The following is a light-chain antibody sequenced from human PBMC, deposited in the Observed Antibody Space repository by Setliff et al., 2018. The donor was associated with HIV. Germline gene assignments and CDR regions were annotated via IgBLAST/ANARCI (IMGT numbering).Light chain of an antibody. V-gene: IGLV2-11*01. J-gene: IGLJ1*01. CDR1: SSDVGAYNY. CDR3: SSFTSSGTYV. Sequence: QSALTQPRSVSGSPGQSVTVSCTGSSSDVGAYNYVSWYQQHPGKAPKLIIFDVSKRPSGVPDRFSGSKSGDTASLTISGLQSEDEADYYCSSFTSSGTYVFGTGTKVTVL. CDR2: DVS.